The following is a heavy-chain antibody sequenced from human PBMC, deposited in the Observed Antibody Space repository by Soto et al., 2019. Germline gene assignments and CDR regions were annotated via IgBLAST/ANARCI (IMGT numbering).Heavy chain of an antibody. J-gene: IGHJ4*02. CDR1: GYTFTSYY. CDR3: ARDPSSITIFGVVIAGLDY. V-gene: IGHV1-46*01. Sequence: ASVKVSCKASGYTFTSYYMHWLRQSPGQGLEWMGIINPSGGSTSYAQKFQGRVTMTRDTSTSTVYMELSSLRSEDTAVYYCARDPSSITIFGVVIAGLDYWGQGTLVTVSS. CDR2: INPSGGST. D-gene: IGHD3-3*01.